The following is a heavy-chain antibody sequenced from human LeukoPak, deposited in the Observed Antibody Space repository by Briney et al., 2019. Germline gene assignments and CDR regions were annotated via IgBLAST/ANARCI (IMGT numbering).Heavy chain of an antibody. V-gene: IGHV1-18*01. CDR1: GYTFTSYG. Sequence: ASVKVSCKASGYTFTSYGISWVRQAPGQGLEWMGWISAYNGNTNYAQKLQGRVTMTTDTSTSTAYMELRSLRSDDTAVYYCAREQEYSSSYYYYYGMDVWGQGTTVTVSS. CDR2: ISAYNGNT. J-gene: IGHJ6*02. D-gene: IGHD6-6*01. CDR3: AREQEYSSSYYYYYGMDV.